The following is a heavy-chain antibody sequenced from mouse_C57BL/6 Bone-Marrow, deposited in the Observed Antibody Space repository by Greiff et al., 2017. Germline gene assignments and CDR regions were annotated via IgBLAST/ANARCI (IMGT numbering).Heavy chain of an antibody. V-gene: IGHV1-63*01. CDR1: GYTFTNYW. J-gene: IGHJ2*01. D-gene: IGHD2-2*01. CDR3: SRYALYGNDDY. Sequence: LVESGAELVRPGTSVKMSCKASGYTFTNYWIGWAKQRPGHGLEWIGDIYPGGGYTNYNEKFKGKATLTADKSSSTAYMQFSSLTSEDSAIYYCSRYALYGNDDYGGQGTTLTVSS. CDR2: IYPGGGYT.